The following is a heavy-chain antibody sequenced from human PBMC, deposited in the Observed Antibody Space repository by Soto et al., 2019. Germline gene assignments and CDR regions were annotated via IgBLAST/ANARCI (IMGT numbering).Heavy chain of an antibody. V-gene: IGHV3-23*01. J-gene: IGHJ5*02. CDR1: LFTFSSYA. CDR3: AKDRPPRFDP. Sequence: PVWPLRLSCSASLFTFSSYAMSWVRQAPWKGLEWVSAISGSGGITYYADSVKGRFTISRDNSKNTLYLQMNSLRAEDTAVYYCAKDRPPRFDPWGQGTLVTVSS. D-gene: IGHD6-6*01. CDR2: ISGSGGIT.